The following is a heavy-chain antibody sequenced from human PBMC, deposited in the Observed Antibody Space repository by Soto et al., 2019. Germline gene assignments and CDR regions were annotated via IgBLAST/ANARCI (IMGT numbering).Heavy chain of an antibody. Sequence: QVQLQESGPGLVKPSETLSLTCTVSGGSVSSGTYYWSWIRQPPGEGLQYIGYIHHSRSTNYNPSLLRRVSTSVDTPKSQFSLQLGSVTAADPAVYDCGRGSIVGWYVERWGRGTLVTLSS. J-gene: IGHJ2*01. CDR2: IHHSRST. V-gene: IGHV4-61*01. CDR1: GGSVSSGTYY. D-gene: IGHD2-15*01. CDR3: GRGSIVGWYVER.